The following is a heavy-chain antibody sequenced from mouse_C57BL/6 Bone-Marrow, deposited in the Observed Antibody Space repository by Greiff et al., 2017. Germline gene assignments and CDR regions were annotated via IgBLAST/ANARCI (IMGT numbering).Heavy chain of an antibody. CDR3: ARWWFAY. CDR1: GYTFTSYG. J-gene: IGHJ3*01. CDR2: IYPRSGNT. V-gene: IGHV1-81*01. Sequence: QVQLQQSGAELARPGASVKLSCKASGYTFTSYGISWVKQRTGQGLEWIGEIYPRSGNTYYNEKFKGKATLTADKSSSTAYMELRSLTSEDSAVYFFARWWFAYWGQGTLVTVSA.